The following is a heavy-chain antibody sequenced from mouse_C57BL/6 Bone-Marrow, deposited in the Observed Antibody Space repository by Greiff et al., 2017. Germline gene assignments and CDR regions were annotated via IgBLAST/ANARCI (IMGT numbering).Heavy chain of an antibody. J-gene: IGHJ4*01. Sequence: QVQLQQSGPELVQPGASVKISCKASGYAFSSSWMNWVKQRPGKGLEWIGRIYPGDGGTNYNGKIKGRATLTADKSSRTAYMQLSSLTSVDSAVYFWARGVITTVVADVYAMDYWGQGTSVTVSA. CDR1: GYAFSSSW. CDR2: IYPGDGGT. CDR3: ARGVITTVVADVYAMDY. V-gene: IGHV1-82*01. D-gene: IGHD1-1*01.